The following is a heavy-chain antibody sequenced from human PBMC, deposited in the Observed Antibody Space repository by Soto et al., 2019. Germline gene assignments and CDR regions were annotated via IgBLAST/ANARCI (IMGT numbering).Heavy chain of an antibody. CDR2: VYYTGST. Sequence: QVQLQESGPGLMKPSETLSLTCNVSGSSISSYYWSWIRQPPGKGLEWIGYVYYTGSTFYNPSLKSRVTISVDMSKKEFSLRLSSVIAADTAVYYCARTRMIESWIDSWGQGTPVTVSS. J-gene: IGHJ4*02. D-gene: IGHD3-16*01. CDR1: GSSISSYY. V-gene: IGHV4-59*01. CDR3: ARTRMIESWIDS.